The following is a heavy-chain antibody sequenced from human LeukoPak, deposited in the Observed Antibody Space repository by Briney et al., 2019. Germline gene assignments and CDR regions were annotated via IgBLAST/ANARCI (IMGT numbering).Heavy chain of an antibody. J-gene: IGHJ3*02. CDR2: ISGSGGST. Sequence: QPGGSLRLSCAASGFTFSSYAMSWVRQAPGKGLEWVSAISGSGGSTYYADSVEGRFTITRDNSKNTLYLQMNSLRAEDTAVYYCAKPKGAYGDHDAFDIWGQGTMVTVSS. CDR1: GFTFSSYA. CDR3: AKPKGAYGDHDAFDI. D-gene: IGHD4-17*01. V-gene: IGHV3-23*01.